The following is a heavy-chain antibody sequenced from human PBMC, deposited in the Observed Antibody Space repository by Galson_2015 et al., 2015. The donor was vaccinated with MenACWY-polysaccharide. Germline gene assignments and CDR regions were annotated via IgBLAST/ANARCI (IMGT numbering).Heavy chain of an antibody. CDR2: IYSGGNT. CDR1: GLIVSANY. CDR3: ARHRPRGNGMDG. J-gene: IGHJ6*02. Sequence: SLRLSCAASGLIVSANYMAWFRQPPGKGLEWVSTIYSGGNTYSADSVKGRFTISRDNSKNTLYLQMNSLRADDTAMYYCARHRPRGNGMDGWGQGTTVTVSS. D-gene: IGHD1-14*01. V-gene: IGHV3-53*01.